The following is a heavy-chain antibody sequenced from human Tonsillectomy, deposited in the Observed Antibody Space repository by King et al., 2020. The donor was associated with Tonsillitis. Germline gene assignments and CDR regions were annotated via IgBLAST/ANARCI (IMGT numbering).Heavy chain of an antibody. CDR1: GGSFSGYY. D-gene: IGHD2/OR15-2a*01. CDR3: AIQTNSIRYYFDY. V-gene: IGHV4-34*01. CDR2: SNHSGST. J-gene: IGHJ4*02. Sequence: VQLQQWGAGLLKPSETLSLTCAVYGGSFSGYYWSWIRQPPGKGLEWIGESNHSGSTNYNPSLKSRVTISVDTSKNQFSLKLSSVTAADPAVYYCAIQTNSIRYYFDYWGQGTLVTVSS.